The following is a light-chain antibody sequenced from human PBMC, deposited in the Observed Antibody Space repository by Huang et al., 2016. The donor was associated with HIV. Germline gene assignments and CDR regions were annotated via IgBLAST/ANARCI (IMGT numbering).Light chain of an antibody. Sequence: ETVMTQSPATLSVSPGERATLSCRASQSVNNNLAWYQPKPGQAPSLLFFAASSRATGVPARFSASGSGTEFTLTISSLQSEDFAIYYCQQFNNWPPSFGGGTKVEIK. CDR3: QQFNNWPPS. CDR2: AAS. V-gene: IGKV3-15*01. J-gene: IGKJ4*01. CDR1: QSVNNN.